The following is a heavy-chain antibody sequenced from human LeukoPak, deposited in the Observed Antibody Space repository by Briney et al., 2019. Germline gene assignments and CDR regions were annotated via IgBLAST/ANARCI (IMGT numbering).Heavy chain of an antibody. J-gene: IGHJ4*02. Sequence: ASVKVSCKASGFTFTSSAVQWVRQAREQRLEWIGWIVVGSGNTNYAQKFQGRVTITRDTSASTAYMELSSLRSEDTAVYYCARGARDTWGGYWGQGTLVTVSS. CDR3: ARGARDTWGGY. D-gene: IGHD3-16*01. CDR1: GFTFTSSA. CDR2: IVVGSGNT. V-gene: IGHV1-58*01.